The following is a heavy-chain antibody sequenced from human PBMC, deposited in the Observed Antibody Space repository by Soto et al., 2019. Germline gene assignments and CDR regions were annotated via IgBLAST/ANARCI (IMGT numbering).Heavy chain of an antibody. CDR3: AKDFSGGFDY. Sequence: QVQLVESGGGVVQPGRSLRLSCAASGFTFSSYGMHWVRQAPGKGLEWVAVISYDGSNKYYADSVKGRFTISRDNSKNTLYLQMNSLRAEDTAVYYCAKDFSGGFDYWVQGTLVTVSS. CDR2: ISYDGSNK. J-gene: IGHJ4*02. V-gene: IGHV3-30*18. CDR1: GFTFSSYG. D-gene: IGHD6-19*01.